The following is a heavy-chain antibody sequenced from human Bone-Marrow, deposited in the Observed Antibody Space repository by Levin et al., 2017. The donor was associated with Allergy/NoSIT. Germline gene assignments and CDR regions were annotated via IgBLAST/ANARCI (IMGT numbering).Heavy chain of an antibody. V-gene: IGHV3-30-3*01. J-gene: IGHJ4*02. CDR1: FFPFLPSA. Sequence: LPSSSSFFPFLPSALHWVRQAPGKGLAWVAVISYDGSNKNYGDSVKARFTISRDNSKRTLSLQMNSLRVEDTAVYYCARDYSVAGTSGIDHWGQGTLVTVSS. D-gene: IGHD6-19*01. CDR3: ARDYSVAGTSGIDH. CDR2: ISYDGSNK.